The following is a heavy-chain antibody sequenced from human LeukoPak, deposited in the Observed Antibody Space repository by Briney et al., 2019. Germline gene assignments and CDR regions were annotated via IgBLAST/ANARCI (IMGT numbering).Heavy chain of an antibody. J-gene: IGHJ4*02. CDR3: ARVDSGGDY. Sequence: ASVKVSCKASGYTFTGYYMHWVRQAPGQGLEWMGWINPNSGGTNFAQKFHGRVTLTRDTSISTAYMELSRLRSDGTAAYFCARVDSGGDYWGQGTLVTVSS. D-gene: IGHD3-16*01. CDR1: GYTFTGYY. V-gene: IGHV1-2*02. CDR2: INPNSGGT.